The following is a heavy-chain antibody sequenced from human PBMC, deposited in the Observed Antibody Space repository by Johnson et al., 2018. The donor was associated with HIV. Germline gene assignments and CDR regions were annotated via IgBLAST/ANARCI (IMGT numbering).Heavy chain of an antibody. D-gene: IGHD4-11*01. Sequence: QMLLVESGGGLVQPGGSLRLSCAASGFTFSSYAMHWVRQAPGKGLEWVAVISYDGSNKYYADSVKGRFTISRDNSKNTLYLQMNSLRAEDTAVYYCAKARGLHSGAFDIWGQGTMVTVSS. CDR3: AKARGLHSGAFDI. J-gene: IGHJ3*02. V-gene: IGHV3-30*14. CDR1: GFTFSSYA. CDR2: ISYDGSNK.